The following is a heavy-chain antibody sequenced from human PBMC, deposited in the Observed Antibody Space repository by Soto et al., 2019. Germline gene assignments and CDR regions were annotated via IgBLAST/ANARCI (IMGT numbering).Heavy chain of an antibody. CDR2: IVVGSGNT. V-gene: IGHV1-58*01. D-gene: IGHD4-4*01. Sequence: GASVKVSCKASGFTFTSSAVQWVRQARGQRLEWIGWIVVGSGNTNYAQKFQERVTITRDMSTSTAYMELSSLRSGDTAVYYCAADSPVTYYYYYYYGMDVWGQGTTVTVSS. J-gene: IGHJ6*02. CDR3: AADSPVTYYYYYYYGMDV. CDR1: GFTFTSSA.